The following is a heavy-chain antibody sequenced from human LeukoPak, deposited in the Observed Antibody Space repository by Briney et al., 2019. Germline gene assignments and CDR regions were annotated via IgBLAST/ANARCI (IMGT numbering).Heavy chain of an antibody. V-gene: IGHV1-18*01. D-gene: IGHD5-18*01. CDR3: AREWYSYPFFDY. J-gene: IGHJ4*02. CDR1: GYTFTSYG. CDR2: ISAYNGST. Sequence: ASVKVSCKASGYTFTSYGISWVRQAPGQGLEWMGWISAYNGSTNYAQKLQGRVTMTTDTSTSTAYMELRSLRSDDTAVYYCAREWYSYPFFDYWGQGTLVTVSS.